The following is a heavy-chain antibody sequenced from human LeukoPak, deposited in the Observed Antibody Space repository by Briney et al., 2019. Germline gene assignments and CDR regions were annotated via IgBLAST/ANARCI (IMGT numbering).Heavy chain of an antibody. CDR3: ARINWEPWYFDL. J-gene: IGHJ2*01. CDR1: GGSFNSGGYF. V-gene: IGHV4-31*03. D-gene: IGHD7-27*01. Sequence: SQTLSLTCTVSGGSFNSGGYFWTWVRQPSGKGLEWIGYISYSGSTYYNPSLKSRVTISVDTSKNQFSLKLSSVTAADTAVYYCARINWEPWYFDLWGRGTLVTVSS. CDR2: ISYSGST.